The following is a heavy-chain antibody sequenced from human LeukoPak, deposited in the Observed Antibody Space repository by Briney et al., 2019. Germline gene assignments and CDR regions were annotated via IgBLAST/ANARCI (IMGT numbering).Heavy chain of an antibody. V-gene: IGHV4-31*03. J-gene: IGHJ6*02. CDR1: GDSISSDGYY. D-gene: IGHD3-10*01. CDR3: AGVSADGSGRNYYVYGMDV. Sequence: SQSLSLTCTVSGDSISSDGYYWSWLRQHPGQGLEWIGYIYYSGSTYYNTSLKSRATISVDSSKNQFSVKLSPVTAAATAVYYGAGVSADGSGRNYYVYGMDVWGQGTTVTVSS. CDR2: IYYSGST.